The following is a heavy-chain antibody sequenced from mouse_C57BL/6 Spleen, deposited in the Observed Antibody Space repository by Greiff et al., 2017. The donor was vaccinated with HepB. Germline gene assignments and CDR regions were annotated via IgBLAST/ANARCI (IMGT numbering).Heavy chain of an antibody. V-gene: IGHV1-15*01. CDR3: TRGEGFPYYAMGY. CDR2: IDPETGGT. Sequence: QVQLKQSGAELVRPGASVTLSCKASGYTFTDYEMHWVKQTPVHGLEWIGAIDPETGGTAYNQKFKGKAILTADKSSSTAYMELRSLTSEDSAVYYCTRGEGFPYYAMGYWGQGTSVTVSS. CDR1: GYTFTDYE. J-gene: IGHJ4*01.